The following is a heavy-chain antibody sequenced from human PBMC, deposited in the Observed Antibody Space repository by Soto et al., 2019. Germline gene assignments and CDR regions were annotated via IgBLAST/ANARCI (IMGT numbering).Heavy chain of an antibody. D-gene: IGHD6-13*01. J-gene: IGHJ6*02. CDR1: GDSVSSNSAA. CDR2: TYYRSKWYN. Sequence: SQTLSLTCAISGDSVSSNSAAWNWIRQSPSRGLEWLGRTYYRSKWYNDYAVSVKSRITINPDTSKNQFSLQLNSVTPEDTAVYYCARVGSSSPGNYYYGMDVWGQGTTVTVPS. V-gene: IGHV6-1*01. CDR3: ARVGSSSPGNYYYGMDV.